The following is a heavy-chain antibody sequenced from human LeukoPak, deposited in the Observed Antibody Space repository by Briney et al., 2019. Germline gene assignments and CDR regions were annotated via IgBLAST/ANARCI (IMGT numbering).Heavy chain of an antibody. Sequence: GGSLRLSCAASGFTFSSYAMSWVRQAPGKGLEWVSAISGRGIDTYYADTVKGRFTTSRDNSKNTLYLQMNSLRAEDTAVYYCAKDGQLWLRYYYFDYWGQGTVVTLSS. V-gene: IGHV3-23*01. D-gene: IGHD3-16*02. CDR1: GFTFSSYA. CDR2: ISGRGIDT. J-gene: IGHJ4*02. CDR3: AKDGQLWLRYYYFDY.